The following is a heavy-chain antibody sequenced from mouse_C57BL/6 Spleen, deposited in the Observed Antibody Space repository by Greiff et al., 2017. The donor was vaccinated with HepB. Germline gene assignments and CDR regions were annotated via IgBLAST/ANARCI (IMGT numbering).Heavy chain of an antibody. CDR2: INPYNGGT. CDR1: GYTFTDYY. J-gene: IGHJ4*01. V-gene: IGHV1-19*01. CDR3: ARQDYDDYYAMDY. D-gene: IGHD2-4*01. Sequence: EVQLQQSGPVLVKPGASVKMSCKASGYTFTDYYMNWVKQSHGKSLEWIGVINPYNGGTSYNQKFKGKATLTVDKSSSTAYMELNSLTSEDSAVYYCARQDYDDYYAMDYWGQGTSVTVSS.